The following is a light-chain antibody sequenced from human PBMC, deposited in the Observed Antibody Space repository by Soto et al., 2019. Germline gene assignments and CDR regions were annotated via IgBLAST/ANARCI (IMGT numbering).Light chain of an antibody. Sequence: DIQMTQSPSTLSGSVGDRVTITCRASQTISSWLAWYQQKPGKAPKLLIYKASTLKSGVPSRFSGSGSGTEFTLTISSLQPDDFATYYCQQYENYWTFGQGTKVE. V-gene: IGKV1-5*03. J-gene: IGKJ1*01. CDR3: QQYENYWT. CDR2: KAS. CDR1: QTISSW.